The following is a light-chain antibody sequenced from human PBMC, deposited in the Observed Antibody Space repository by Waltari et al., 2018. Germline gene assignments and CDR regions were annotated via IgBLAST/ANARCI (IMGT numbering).Light chain of an antibody. V-gene: IGKV1-33*01. Sequence: DIQMTQSPSSLSASVGDRVTITCRASQGISNWLAWYQQKPGKAPKLLIYRASNLETGVPSRVSGSGSGTDFTLTINSLQPEDIATYYCQQHNNSPYSFGQGTKVEIK. CDR2: RAS. J-gene: IGKJ2*03. CDR3: QQHNNSPYS. CDR1: QGISNW.